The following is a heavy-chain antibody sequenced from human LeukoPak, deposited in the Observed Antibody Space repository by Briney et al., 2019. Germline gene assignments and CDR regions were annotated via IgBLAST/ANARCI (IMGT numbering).Heavy chain of an antibody. V-gene: IGHV4-61*01. D-gene: IGHD5-24*01. J-gene: IGHJ4*02. CDR3: TGDRRDGYNYVDY. CDR2: ISYSGST. Sequence: PSQTLSLTCTVSGGSISSGSYYWSWIRQPPGKGLEWIGYISYSGSTDCNPSLKSRVTISVDTSKNQFSLKLNSVTAADTAVYYCTGDRRDGYNYVDYWGQGTLVTVSS. CDR1: GGSISSGSYY.